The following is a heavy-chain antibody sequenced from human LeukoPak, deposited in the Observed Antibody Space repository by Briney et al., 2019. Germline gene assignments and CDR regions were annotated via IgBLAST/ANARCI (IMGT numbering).Heavy chain of an antibody. CDR2: ISGSGGGT. Sequence: QSGGSLRLSCAASGFTFSSYAMSWVRQAPGKGLEWVSAISGSGGGTYYADSVKGRFTISRDNSKNTLYVQMNSLRAEDTAVYYCAKDRGWFGGSLANFDSWGQGTLVTVSS. J-gene: IGHJ4*02. CDR3: AKDRGWFGGSLANFDS. V-gene: IGHV3-23*01. CDR1: GFTFSSYA. D-gene: IGHD3-10*01.